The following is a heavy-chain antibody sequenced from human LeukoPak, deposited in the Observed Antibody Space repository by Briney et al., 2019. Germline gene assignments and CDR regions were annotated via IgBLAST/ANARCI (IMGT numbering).Heavy chain of an antibody. D-gene: IGHD1-26*01. J-gene: IGHJ4*02. CDR2: FDPEDGET. CDR3: ARIVGATKGFDY. CDR1: GYTLTELS. V-gene: IGHV1-24*01. Sequence: ASVKVSCKVSGYTLTELSMHWVRQAPGKGLEWMGGFDPEDGETIYAQKFQGRVTMTEDTSTDTAYMELSSLRSEDTAVYYCARIVGATKGFDYWGQGTLVTVSS.